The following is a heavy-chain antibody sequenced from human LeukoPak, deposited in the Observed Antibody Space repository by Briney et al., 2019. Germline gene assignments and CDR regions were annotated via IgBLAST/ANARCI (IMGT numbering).Heavy chain of an antibody. V-gene: IGHV3-48*03. CDR2: ISDHGKSR. CDR3: ARARIAAPLLDY. Sequence: GGSLRLSCEASGFTFSHYEMNWVRQTPGKGLEWVSYISDHGKSRNYVDSVKGRFAISRDNAKNSLYLQMNSLRVEDTAVYFCARARIAAPLLDYWGQGSLVTVSS. D-gene: IGHD6-13*01. CDR1: GFTFSHYE. J-gene: IGHJ4*02.